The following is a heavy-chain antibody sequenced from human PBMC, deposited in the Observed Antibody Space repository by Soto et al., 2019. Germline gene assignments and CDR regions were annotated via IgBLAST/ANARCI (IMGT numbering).Heavy chain of an antibody. J-gene: IGHJ6*02. CDR3: SADRPDIGVGWWV. D-gene: IGHD2-15*01. Sequence: GASVKVSCKASGSGFISSGIQWARQAHGQRLEWIGWIVVASGQTNYAQNFRGRVAITRDTSTATAYIELTGLTSEDTAVYFCSADRPDIGVGWWVWGQGTTVTVSS. CDR2: IVVASGQT. V-gene: IGHV1-58*02. CDR1: GSGFISSG.